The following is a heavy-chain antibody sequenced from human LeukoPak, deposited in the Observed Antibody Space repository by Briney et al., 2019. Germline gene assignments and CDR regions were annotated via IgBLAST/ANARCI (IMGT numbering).Heavy chain of an antibody. CDR3: ARTGQWSENRS. CDR1: GGSISSSSYY. J-gene: IGHJ4*02. V-gene: IGHV4-39*07. D-gene: IGHD2-15*01. Sequence: PSETLSLTCTVSGGSISSSSYYWGWIRQPPGKGLEWIGSIYYSGSTYYNPSLKSRVTISVDTSKNQFSLKLSSVTAADTAVYYCARTGQWSENRSWGQGILVTVSS. CDR2: IYYSGST.